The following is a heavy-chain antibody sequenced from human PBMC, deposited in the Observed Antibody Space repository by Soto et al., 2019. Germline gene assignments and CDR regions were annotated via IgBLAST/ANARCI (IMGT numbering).Heavy chain of an antibody. CDR3: ATFYDFWSGSRHRYYYYGMDV. D-gene: IGHD3-3*01. Sequence: GASVKVSCKASGYTFTSYYMHWVRQAPGQGLEWMGIINPSGGSTSYAQKFQGRVTMTRDTSTSTVYMELSSLRSEDTAVYYCATFYDFWSGSRHRYYYYGMDVWGQGTTVTVSS. CDR2: INPSGGST. V-gene: IGHV1-46*01. CDR1: GYTFTSYY. J-gene: IGHJ6*02.